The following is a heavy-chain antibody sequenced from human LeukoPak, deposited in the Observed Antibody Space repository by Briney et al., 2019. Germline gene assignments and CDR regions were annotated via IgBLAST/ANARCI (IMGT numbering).Heavy chain of an antibody. CDR3: ARENSYDFWSGYYVDY. Sequence: GGSLRLSCAASGFTFSSYWMSWVRQAPGKGLEWVANIKQDGSEKYYVDSVKGRFTISRDNAKNSLYLQMNSLRAEDTAVYYCARENSYDFWSGYYVDYWGQGTPVTVSS. J-gene: IGHJ4*02. CDR1: GFTFSSYW. D-gene: IGHD3-3*01. V-gene: IGHV3-7*03. CDR2: IKQDGSEK.